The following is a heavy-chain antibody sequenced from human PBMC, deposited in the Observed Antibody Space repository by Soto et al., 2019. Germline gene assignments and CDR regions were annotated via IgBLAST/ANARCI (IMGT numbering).Heavy chain of an antibody. Sequence: VQLVESGGGVVQPGRSLRLSCAASGFTFSSYAMPWVRQAPGKGLEWVAVISYDGSNKYYADSVKGRFTISRDNSKNTLYLQMNSLRAEDTAVYYCARDYYRFNSGYGFSMDVWGQGTTVTVSS. CDR1: GFTFSSYA. V-gene: IGHV3-30-3*01. CDR3: ARDYYRFNSGYGFSMDV. J-gene: IGHJ6*02. CDR2: ISYDGSNK. D-gene: IGHD5-12*01.